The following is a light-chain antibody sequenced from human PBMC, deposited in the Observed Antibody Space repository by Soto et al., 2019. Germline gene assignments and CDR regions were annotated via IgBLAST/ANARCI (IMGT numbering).Light chain of an antibody. CDR2: YAS. V-gene: IGKV3-11*01. Sequence: EIVLTQSPATLSLSPGERATLSCRASQSVDHYLAWYQQKPGQPPRLLIYYASNRATDIPARFSGSGSGTDFTTTISSLEPQDFAAYYYQQRSNYPQGTFGEGTKVDTK. J-gene: IGKJ4*01. CDR1: QSVDHY. CDR3: QQRSNYPQGT.